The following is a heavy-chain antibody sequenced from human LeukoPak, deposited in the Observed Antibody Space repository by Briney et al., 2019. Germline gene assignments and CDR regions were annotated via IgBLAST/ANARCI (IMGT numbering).Heavy chain of an antibody. CDR1: GDSISSSSYY. D-gene: IGHD3-3*02. CDR2: IYYSGST. J-gene: IGHJ3*02. Sequence: KPSETLSLTCTVSGDSISSSSYYWGWIRQPPGKGLEWIASIYYSGSTYYSPSLNSRVTISVDTSRNQFSLKLSSVTAADTAVYHCARGAFSFPDAFDIWGQGTMVTVSS. V-gene: IGHV4-39*01. CDR3: ARGAFSFPDAFDI.